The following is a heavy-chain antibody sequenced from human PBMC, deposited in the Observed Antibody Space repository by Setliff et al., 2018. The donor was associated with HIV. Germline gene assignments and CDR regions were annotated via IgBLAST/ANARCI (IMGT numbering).Heavy chain of an antibody. D-gene: IGHD3-10*01. CDR1: GFTFSDYY. J-gene: IGHJ4*02. Sequence: GGSLRLSCAASGFTFSDYYMSWIRQAPGKGLEWVSYITGSSSYTNYADSVKGRFTISRDNAKNSLYLQMNSLRAEDTAVYYCARVPSGLWFGKWGNWGQGTLVTVSS. CDR3: ARVPSGLWFGKWGN. V-gene: IGHV3-11*05. CDR2: ITGSSSYT.